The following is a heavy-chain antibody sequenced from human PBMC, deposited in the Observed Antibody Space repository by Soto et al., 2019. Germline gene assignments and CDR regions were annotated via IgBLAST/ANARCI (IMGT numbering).Heavy chain of an antibody. CDR1: GFTFSSYW. J-gene: IGHJ4*02. V-gene: IGHV3-74*01. D-gene: IGHD2-2*01. Sequence: GGSLRLSCAASGFTFSSYWMHWVRQAPGKGLVWVSRINSDGSSTSYADSVKGRFTISRDNAKNTLYLQMNSLRAEDTAVYYCAREVVVVPALNYWGRGTLVTVSS. CDR2: INSDGSST. CDR3: AREVVVVPALNY.